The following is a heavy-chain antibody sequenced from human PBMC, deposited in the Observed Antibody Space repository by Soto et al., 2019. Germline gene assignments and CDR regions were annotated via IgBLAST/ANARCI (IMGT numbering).Heavy chain of an antibody. Sequence: QVQLVQSGGEVKKPGASVKVSCKASGYTFSNFGLSWVRQAPGQGLELMGWISPYNGNTNYAQKLQGRLTMTTDTSTSTAYMELRSLRSEDTAVYYCARDRLGVSVTGGGFVSWGQGTLVTVYS. D-gene: IGHD2-8*01. J-gene: IGHJ4*02. V-gene: IGHV1-18*01. CDR1: GYTFSNFG. CDR2: ISPYNGNT. CDR3: ARDRLGVSVTGGGFVS.